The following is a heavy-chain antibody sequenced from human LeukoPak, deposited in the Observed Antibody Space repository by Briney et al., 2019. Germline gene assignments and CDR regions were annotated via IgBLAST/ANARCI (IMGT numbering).Heavy chain of an antibody. CDR1: GFTFSSYG. Sequence: GGSLRLSCAASGFTFSSYGMHWVRQAPGKGLEWVAFIRYGGSNKYYADSVKGRFTISRDNSKNTLYLQMNSLRAEDTAVYYCAKDPLDYWGQGTLVTVSS. CDR2: IRYGGSNK. V-gene: IGHV3-30*02. J-gene: IGHJ4*02. CDR3: AKDPLDY.